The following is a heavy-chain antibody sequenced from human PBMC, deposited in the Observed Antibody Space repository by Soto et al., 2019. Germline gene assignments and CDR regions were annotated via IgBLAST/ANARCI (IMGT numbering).Heavy chain of an antibody. Sequence: GESLKTSCKGAGYVITTYWISWGRQLPGRGLEWRGRIDHSDSYINYTPSFQGHVTFSADRSANTAYLQWNSLKASDTAVVSVASHTYSASSLLVPWGQGTLFPSPQ. CDR1: GYVITTYW. CDR3: ASHTYSASSLLVP. D-gene: IGHD5-12*01. CDR2: IDHSDSYI. V-gene: IGHV5-10-1*01. J-gene: IGHJ5*02.